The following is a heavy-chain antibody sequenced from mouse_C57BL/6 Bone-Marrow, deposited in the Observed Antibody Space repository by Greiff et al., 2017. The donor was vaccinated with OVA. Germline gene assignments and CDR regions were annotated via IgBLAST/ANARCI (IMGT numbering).Heavy chain of an antibody. J-gene: IGHJ3*01. CDR3: ARDDYGFALFAY. D-gene: IGHD1-2*01. CDR2: INPSNGGT. V-gene: IGHV1-53*01. CDR1: GYTFTSYW. Sequence: QVQLQQPGTELVKPGASVKLSCKASGYTFTSYWMHWVKQRPGQGLEWIGNINPSNGGTNYNEKFKSKATLTVDKSSSTAYMRLSSLTSEDSAVFYCARDDYGFALFAYWGQGTPLTVSA.